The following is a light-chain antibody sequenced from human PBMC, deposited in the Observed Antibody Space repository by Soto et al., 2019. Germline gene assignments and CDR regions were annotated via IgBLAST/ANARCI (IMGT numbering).Light chain of an antibody. CDR3: QKYSSPPIT. V-gene: IGKV3-20*01. J-gene: IGKJ5*01. CDR2: GAS. Sequence: EIVLTQSPGTLSLSPGERATLSCRASQSFSSTYLAWYQQKPGQAPRLLIYGASSRATGIPDRFSGGGSGTTFSLTISRLDPEDFAVYYCQKYSSPPITFGQGTRLEIK. CDR1: QSFSSTY.